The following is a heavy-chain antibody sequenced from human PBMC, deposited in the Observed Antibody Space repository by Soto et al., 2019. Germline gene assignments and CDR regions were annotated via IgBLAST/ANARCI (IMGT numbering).Heavy chain of an antibody. J-gene: IGHJ5*02. Sequence: EMQLVESGGGLVQPGGSLRLSCGVSGFTFGSFWMGWVRQAPGKGLEWVANINQDGSEKYYVDSVKGRFNISRDNPKNSLYLQMDTLRVEDTAVYFCARQIRGLTPNWFDPWGQGTLVSVSS. V-gene: IGHV3-7*01. CDR3: ARQIRGLTPNWFDP. CDR2: INQDGSEK. CDR1: GFTFGSFW.